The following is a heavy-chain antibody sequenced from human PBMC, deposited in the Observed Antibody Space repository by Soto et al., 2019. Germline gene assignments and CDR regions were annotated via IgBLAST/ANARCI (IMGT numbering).Heavy chain of an antibody. CDR1: GFTFSSYA. Sequence: VGSLRLSCAASGFTFSSYAMSWVRQAPGKGLEWVSAISGSGGSTYYADSVKGRFTISRDNSKNTLYLQMNSLRAEDTAVYYCAKVSSRRPWMATYFLDYWGQGTLVTVSS. D-gene: IGHD5-12*01. J-gene: IGHJ4*02. CDR3: AKVSSRRPWMATYFLDY. V-gene: IGHV3-23*01. CDR2: ISGSGGST.